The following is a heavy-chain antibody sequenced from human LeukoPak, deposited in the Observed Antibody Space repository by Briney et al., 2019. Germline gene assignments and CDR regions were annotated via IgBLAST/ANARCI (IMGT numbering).Heavy chain of an antibody. D-gene: IGHD6-13*01. Sequence: PSETLSLTCAVSGYSISSGYYWGWIRQPPGKGLEWIGSIYHSGSTYYNPSLKSRVTISVDTSKNQFSLKLSSVTAADTAVYYCATHHPSGSSWDYYYYYYYMDVWGKGTTVTVSS. CDR1: GYSISSGYY. V-gene: IGHV4-38-2*01. J-gene: IGHJ6*03. CDR3: ATHHPSGSSWDYYYYYYYMDV. CDR2: IYHSGST.